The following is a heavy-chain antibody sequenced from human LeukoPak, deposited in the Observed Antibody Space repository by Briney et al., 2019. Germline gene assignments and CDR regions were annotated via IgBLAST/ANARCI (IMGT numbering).Heavy chain of an antibody. D-gene: IGHD6-19*01. J-gene: IGHJ3*01. CDR3: AKFVRQWLPRGAFDL. CDR2: ISGSGGST. Sequence: GGSLRLSCAASGFTFSSYAMSWVRQAPGKGLEWVSAISGSGGSTYYADSLKGRFTISRDNSKDTLYLQMNSLRAGDTAVYYCAKFVRQWLPRGAFDLWGQGTMVTVSS. V-gene: IGHV3-23*01. CDR1: GFTFSSYA.